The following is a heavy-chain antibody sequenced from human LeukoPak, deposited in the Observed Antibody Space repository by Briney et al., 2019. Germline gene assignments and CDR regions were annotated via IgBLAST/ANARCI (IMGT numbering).Heavy chain of an antibody. CDR3: ARDSLTYGSGSYLL. CDR2: INPNSGGT. V-gene: IGHV1-2*02. Sequence: ASVKVSCKASGYTFTGYYMHWVRQAPGQGLEWMGWINPNSGGTNYAQKFQGRVTMTRDTSISTAYMELSRLRSDDTAVYYCARDSLTYGSGSYLLWGQGTLVTVSS. D-gene: IGHD3-10*01. CDR1: GYTFTGYY. J-gene: IGHJ4*02.